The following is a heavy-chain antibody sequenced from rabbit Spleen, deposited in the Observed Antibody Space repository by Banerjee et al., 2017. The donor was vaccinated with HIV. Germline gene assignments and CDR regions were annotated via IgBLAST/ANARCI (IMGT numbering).Heavy chain of an antibody. CDR3: ARDRDGDTPYNSYYFDL. CDR1: GFSFSSRYY. J-gene: IGHJ4*01. CDR2: IYSGSSGDT. Sequence: QSLEESGGDLVKPGASLTLTCTASGFSFSSRYYMCWVRQAPGKGLEWIACIYSGSSGDTYYASWAKGRFTISKTSSTTVTLQMTSLTAADTATYFCARDRDGDTPYNSYYFDLWGPGTLVTVS. V-gene: IGHV1S40*01. D-gene: IGHD2-1*01.